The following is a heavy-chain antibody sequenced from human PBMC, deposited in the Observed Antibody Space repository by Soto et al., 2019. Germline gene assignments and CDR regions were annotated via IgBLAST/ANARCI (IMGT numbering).Heavy chain of an antibody. CDR1: GFTFSSCG. Sequence: QVQLVESGGGVVQPGRSLRLSCAASGFTFSSCGMHWVRQAPGKGLEWVAVLAYDGSKKYYADSVKGRFTISRDNSKNTLYLQMNSLRVEDTAVYYCSNDSAARYFEGYMDVWGKGTTVTVSS. J-gene: IGHJ6*03. CDR3: SNDSAARYFEGYMDV. CDR2: LAYDGSKK. V-gene: IGHV3-30*18. D-gene: IGHD3-9*01.